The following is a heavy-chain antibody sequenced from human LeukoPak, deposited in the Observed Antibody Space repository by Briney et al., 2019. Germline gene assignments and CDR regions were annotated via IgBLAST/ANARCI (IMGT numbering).Heavy chain of an antibody. D-gene: IGHD5-24*01. V-gene: IGHV3-74*01. CDR3: ARDRKRWYFDY. CDR1: GFTFSDYW. J-gene: IGHJ4*02. CDR2: INGDGSHI. Sequence: GGSLRLSCVASGFTFSDYWIHWVRQAPGKGLVWVSGINGDGSHINYADSVKGRFTVSRDNAKNTVHLQVNSLRAEDTAVYYCARDRKRWYFDYWGQGTLVTVSS.